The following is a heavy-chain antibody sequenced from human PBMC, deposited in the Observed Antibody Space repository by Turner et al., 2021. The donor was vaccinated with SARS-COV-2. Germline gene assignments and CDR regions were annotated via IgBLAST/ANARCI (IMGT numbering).Heavy chain of an antibody. V-gene: IGHV4-39*02. D-gene: IGHD2-21*02. Sequence: QLQLQESGPGLVKPSETLSLTCTVSGGSISSSSYFWGWIHQPPGKGLEWIGSIYYSGSTYYKPSLKSRVTISVDTSKNQFSLKLRSVTAADTAVYYCARDGGDPPRYFQHWGQGTLVTVSS. J-gene: IGHJ1*01. CDR3: ARDGGDPPRYFQH. CDR1: GGSISSSSYF. CDR2: IYYSGST.